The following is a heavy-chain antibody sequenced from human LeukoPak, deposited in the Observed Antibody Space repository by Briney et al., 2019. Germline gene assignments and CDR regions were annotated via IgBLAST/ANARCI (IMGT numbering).Heavy chain of an antibody. Sequence: SETLSLTCTVSGGSISSSSYYWGWIRQPPGKGLEWIGSIYYSGSTYHNPSLKSRVTISVDTSKNQFSLRLSSVTAADTAVYYCAKSGGYGLIDYWGQGTLVTVSS. V-gene: IGHV4-39*01. CDR2: IYYSGST. CDR3: AKSGGYGLIDY. J-gene: IGHJ4*02. D-gene: IGHD1-26*01. CDR1: GGSISSSSYY.